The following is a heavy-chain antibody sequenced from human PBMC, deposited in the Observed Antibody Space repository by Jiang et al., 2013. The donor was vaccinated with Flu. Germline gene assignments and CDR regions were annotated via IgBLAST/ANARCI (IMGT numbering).Heavy chain of an antibody. CDR2: ISWNSGSI. J-gene: IGHJ4*02. CDR3: AKFSSSWYGGYFDY. Sequence: VQLVESGGGLVQPGRSLRLSCAASGFTFDDYGMHWVRQAPGKGLEWVSGISWNSGSIGYADSVKGRFTISRDNAKNSLYLQMNSLRPEDTALYYCAKFSSSWYGGYFDYWGQGTLVTVSS. V-gene: IGHV3-9*01. CDR1: GFTFDDYG. D-gene: IGHD6-13*01.